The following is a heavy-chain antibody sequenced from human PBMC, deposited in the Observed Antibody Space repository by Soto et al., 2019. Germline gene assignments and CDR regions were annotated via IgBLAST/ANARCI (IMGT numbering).Heavy chain of an antibody. V-gene: IGHV3-15*07. CDR1: GFTFSNAW. CDR3: TTPNPHYYDSSGYPRWFDP. CDR2: IKSKTDGGTT. D-gene: IGHD3-22*01. Sequence: GGSLRLSCAASGFTFSNAWMNWVRQAPGKGLEWVGRIKSKTDGGTTDYAAPVKGRFTISRDDSKNTLYLQMNSLKTEDTAVYYCTTPNPHYYDSSGYPRWFDPWGQGTLVTVSS. J-gene: IGHJ5*02.